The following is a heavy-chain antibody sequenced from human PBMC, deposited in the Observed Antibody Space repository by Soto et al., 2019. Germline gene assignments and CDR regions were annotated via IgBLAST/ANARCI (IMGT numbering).Heavy chain of an antibody. D-gene: IGHD2-2*01. CDR1: GGSISSYY. CDR3: ARIYCSISFFSPGRSKESSLI. J-gene: IGHJ3*02. CDR2: IYYSGST. V-gene: IGHV4-59*01. Sequence: SETLSLTCTGSGGSISSYYWSWIRQPPGKGLEWIGYIYYSGSTNYNPSLKSRVTISVDTSKNQFSLKLSSVTAADTAVYYCARIYCSISFFSPGRSKESSLIWCQG.